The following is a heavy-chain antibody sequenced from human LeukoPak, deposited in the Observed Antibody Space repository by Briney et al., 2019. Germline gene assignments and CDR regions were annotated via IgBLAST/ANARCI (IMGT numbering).Heavy chain of an antibody. CDR3: ARGRKYFDY. CDR1: GGSFSGYY. Sequence: SETLSLTCAVYGGSFSGYYWSWIRQPPGKGLVWIGEINHSGSTNYNPSLKSRVTISVDTSKNQFSLKLSSVTAADTAVYYCARGRKYFDYWGQGTLVTVSS. J-gene: IGHJ4*02. CDR2: INHSGST. V-gene: IGHV4-34*01. D-gene: IGHD1-14*01.